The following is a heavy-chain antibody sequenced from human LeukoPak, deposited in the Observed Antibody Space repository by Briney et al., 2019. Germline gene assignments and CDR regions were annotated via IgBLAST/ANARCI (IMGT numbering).Heavy chain of an antibody. Sequence: GESLKISCKGSGYSFSTYWIGWVRQMPGKGLEWMGIIYPADSDTRYSPSFQGQVTISADRSISTAYLQWSSLKASDTAMYYCARQTTVTPGDYWGQGTLVSVSS. CDR2: IYPADSDT. J-gene: IGHJ4*02. V-gene: IGHV5-51*01. CDR1: GYSFSTYW. CDR3: ARQTTVTPGDY. D-gene: IGHD4-17*01.